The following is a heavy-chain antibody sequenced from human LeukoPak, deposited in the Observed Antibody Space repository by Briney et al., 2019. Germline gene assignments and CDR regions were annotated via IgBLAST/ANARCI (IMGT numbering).Heavy chain of an antibody. J-gene: IGHJ4*02. CDR3: ASYSGSYAYYGY. D-gene: IGHD1-26*01. CDR2: IYASGST. Sequence: SETLSLTCTVSGGSISSYYWSWIRQPAGKGLEWIGRIYASGSTNYNPSLKSRVTMSVDTSKNQFSLNLSSVTAADTAVYYCASYSGSYAYYGYWGQGTLVTVSS. CDR1: GGSISSYY. V-gene: IGHV4-4*07.